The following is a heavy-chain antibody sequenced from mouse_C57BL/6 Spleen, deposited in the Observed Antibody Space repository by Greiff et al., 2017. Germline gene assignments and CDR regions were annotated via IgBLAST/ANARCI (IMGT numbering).Heavy chain of an antibody. J-gene: IGHJ2*01. Sequence: VKLMESGAELVKPGASVKISCKASGYAFSSYWMNWVKQRPGKGLEWIGQIYPGDGDTNYNGKFKGKATLTADKSSSTAYMQLSSLTSEDSAVYCCARYYYGSFFDYWGQGTTLTVSS. V-gene: IGHV1-80*01. D-gene: IGHD1-1*01. CDR2: IYPGDGDT. CDR1: GYAFSSYW. CDR3: ARYYYGSFFDY.